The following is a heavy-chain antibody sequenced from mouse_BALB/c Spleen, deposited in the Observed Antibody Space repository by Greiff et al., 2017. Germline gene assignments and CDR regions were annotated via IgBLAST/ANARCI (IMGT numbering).Heavy chain of an antibody. CDR1: GFTFSSYT. V-gene: IGHV5-12-2*01. CDR2: ISNGGGST. D-gene: IGHD2-4*01. CDR3: ARDPGPIYYDYDGGFAY. Sequence: DVMLVESGGGLVQPGGSLKLSCAASGFTFSSYTMSWVRQTPEKRLEWVAYISNGGGSTYYPDTVKGRFTISRDNAKNTLYLQMSSLKSEDTAMYYCARDPGPIYYDYDGGFAYWGQGTLVTVSA. J-gene: IGHJ3*01.